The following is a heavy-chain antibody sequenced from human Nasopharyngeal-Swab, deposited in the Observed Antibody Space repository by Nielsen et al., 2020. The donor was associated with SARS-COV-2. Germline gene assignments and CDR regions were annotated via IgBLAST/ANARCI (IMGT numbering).Heavy chain of an antibody. D-gene: IGHD3-3*01. CDR2: ISAYNGNT. CDR1: GYTFTSYG. V-gene: IGHV1-18*01. J-gene: IGHJ6*02. CDR3: ARDLPSAQYYDFWSGYFYYYYGMDV. Sequence: ASVKVSCKASGYTFTSYGISWVRQAPGQGLEWMGWISAYNGNTNYAQKLQGRVTMTPDPSPSTAYLGLRSLRSDDTAVYYCARDLPSAQYYDFWSGYFYYYYGMDVWGQGTTVTVSS.